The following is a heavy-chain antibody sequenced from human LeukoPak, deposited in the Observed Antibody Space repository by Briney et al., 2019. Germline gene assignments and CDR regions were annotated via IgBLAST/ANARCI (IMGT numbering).Heavy chain of an antibody. Sequence: PGGSLRLSCAASGFTFSTYGMHWVRQAPGKGLEWVSVIYSGGSTYYADSVKGRFTISRDNSKNTLYLQMNSLRAEDTAVYYCARPGGIVGATGPYYYYGMDVWGQGTTVTVSS. CDR2: IYSGGST. D-gene: IGHD1-26*01. J-gene: IGHJ6*02. CDR1: GFTFSTYG. CDR3: ARPGGIVGATGPYYYYGMDV. V-gene: IGHV3-66*04.